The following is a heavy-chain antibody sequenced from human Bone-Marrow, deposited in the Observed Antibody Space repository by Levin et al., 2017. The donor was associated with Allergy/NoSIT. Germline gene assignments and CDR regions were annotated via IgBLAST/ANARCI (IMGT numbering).Heavy chain of an antibody. CDR3: ARVSGSGWYAFDY. V-gene: IGHV3-23*01. CDR1: GMALSNYA. CDR2: ISVTGHLT. J-gene: IGHJ4*02. D-gene: IGHD6-13*01. Sequence: GGSLRLSCEVTGMALSNYAIFWVRQAPGKGLEWVSGISVTGHLTYDADSVKGRFTISRDISESTVSLQMNSLKVADSAIYYCARVSGSGWYAFDYWGRGTQVSVSS.